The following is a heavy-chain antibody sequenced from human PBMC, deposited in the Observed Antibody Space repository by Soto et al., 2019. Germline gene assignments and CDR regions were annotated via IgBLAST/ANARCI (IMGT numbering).Heavy chain of an antibody. J-gene: IGHJ3*02. Sequence: ASVKVSCKASGYTFTSYYMHWVQQAPGQGLEWMEIINPSGGSTSYAQKFQGRVTMTRDTSMSTVYMELSSLRSADTAVYYCARVMVPYYYDSSGPTGDAFDIWGQGTMVTGSS. CDR3: ARVMVPYYYDSSGPTGDAFDI. V-gene: IGHV1-46*01. CDR1: GYTFTSYY. CDR2: INPSGGST. D-gene: IGHD3-22*01.